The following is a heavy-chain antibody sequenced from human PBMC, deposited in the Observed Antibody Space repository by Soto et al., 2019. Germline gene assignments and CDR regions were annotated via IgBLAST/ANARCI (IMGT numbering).Heavy chain of an antibody. J-gene: IGHJ1*01. V-gene: IGHV3-30*18. D-gene: IGHD2-2*01. CDR2: ISYDGSNK. CDR1: GFTFSSYG. Sequence: QVQLVESGGGVVQPGRSLRLSCAASGFTFSSYGMHWVRQAPGKGLEWVAVISYDGSNKYYADSVKDRFTISRDNSKNTLYLQMNSLRAEDTAVYYCAKRDCSSTSCYAFFQHWGQGTLVTVSS. CDR3: AKRDCSSTSCYAFFQH.